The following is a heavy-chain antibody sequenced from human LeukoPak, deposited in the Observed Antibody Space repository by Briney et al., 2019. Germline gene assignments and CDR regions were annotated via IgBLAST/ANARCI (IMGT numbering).Heavy chain of an antibody. CDR1: GYSISSGYY. CDR3: ARWIGEVSYFDY. V-gene: IGHV4-38-2*02. D-gene: IGHD2-2*03. J-gene: IGHJ4*02. CDR2: IYHSGST. Sequence: PSETLSLTCTVSGYSISSGYYWGWIRQPPGKGLEWIGSIYHSGSTYYNPSLKSRVTISVDTSKNQFSLKLSSVTAADTAVYYCARWIGEVSYFDYWGQGTLVTVSS.